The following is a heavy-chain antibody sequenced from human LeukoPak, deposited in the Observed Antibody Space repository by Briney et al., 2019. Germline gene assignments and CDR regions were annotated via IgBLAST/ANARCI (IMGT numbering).Heavy chain of an antibody. V-gene: IGHV4-30-4*01. D-gene: IGHD2-21*01. CDR2: IYYSGST. Sequence: SEPLSLTCTVSGGSISSGDYYWSWIRQPPGRSLEWTGYIYYSGSTYYNPSLKSRVTISVDTSKNQFSLKLSSVTAADTAVYYCARVTGGVFQFDPWGQGTLVTVSS. J-gene: IGHJ5*02. CDR3: ARVTGGVFQFDP. CDR1: GGSISSGDYY.